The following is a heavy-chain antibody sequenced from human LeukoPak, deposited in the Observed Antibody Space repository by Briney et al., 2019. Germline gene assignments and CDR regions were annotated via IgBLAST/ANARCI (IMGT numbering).Heavy chain of an antibody. J-gene: IGHJ4*02. CDR1: GYTLTELS. D-gene: IGHD3-22*01. Sequence: ASVKVSCKVSGYTLTELSMHWVRQAPGKGREWMGGFDPEDGETIYAQKFQGRVTMTEDTSTDTAYMELSSLSSEDTAVYYCATISDSSGTDNWGQGTVVTVSS. V-gene: IGHV1-24*01. CDR3: ATISDSSGTDN. CDR2: FDPEDGET.